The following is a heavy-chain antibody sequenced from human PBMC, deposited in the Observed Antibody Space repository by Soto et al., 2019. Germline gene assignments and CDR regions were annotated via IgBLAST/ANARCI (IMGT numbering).Heavy chain of an antibody. D-gene: IGHD2-8*02. CDR1: GYTFTSYG. CDR2: ISAYNGNT. CDR3: AMPSTVGGSFDI. J-gene: IGHJ3*02. V-gene: IGHV1-18*01. Sequence: GASVKVSCKASGYTFTSYGISWVRQAPGQGLEWMGWISAYNGNTNYAQKLQGRVTMTTDTSTSTAYMELRGLRSDDTAVYYCAMPSTVGGSFDIWGQGTMVTVSS.